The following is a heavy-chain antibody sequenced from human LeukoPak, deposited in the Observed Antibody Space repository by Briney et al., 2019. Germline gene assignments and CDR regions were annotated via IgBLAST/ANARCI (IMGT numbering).Heavy chain of an antibody. V-gene: IGHV3-48*02. Sequence: GGSLRLSCAASGFTFSANNMNWVRQAPGKGPEWLSYIGDSGSPVVYADSVKGRFTISRDDANNLLYLQMISLRDEDTAVYYCARGHGSSWFYRWGQGTLVTVSS. D-gene: IGHD6-13*01. J-gene: IGHJ4*02. CDR3: ARGHGSSWFYR. CDR2: IGDSGSPV. CDR1: GFTFSANN.